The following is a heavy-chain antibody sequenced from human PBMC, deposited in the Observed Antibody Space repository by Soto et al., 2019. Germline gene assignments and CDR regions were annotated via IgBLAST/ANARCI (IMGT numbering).Heavy chain of an antibody. D-gene: IGHD6-13*01. V-gene: IGHV6-1*01. CDR1: GDSVSSNSAA. Sequence: SQTLSLTFAISGDSVSSNSAAWNWIRQSPSRGLERLGRTYYRSKWYNDYAVSVKSRITINPDTSKNQFSLQLNSVTPEDTAVYYCARDREQQPDGWFDPWGQGTLVTVSS. J-gene: IGHJ5*02. CDR2: TYYRSKWYN. CDR3: ARDREQQPDGWFDP.